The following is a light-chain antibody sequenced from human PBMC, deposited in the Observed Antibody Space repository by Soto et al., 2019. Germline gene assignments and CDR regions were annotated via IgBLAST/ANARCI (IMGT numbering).Light chain of an antibody. J-gene: IGKJ4*01. Sequence: DIQLTQSPAFLSASVGDKVTITCRASQGISTYLAWYQQKPGKAPNLLIYSASTSQSGVPSRFSGSGSGTEFTLTISSLQPEDFATYFCQQINSYPVTFGGGTKVEIK. CDR2: SAS. CDR1: QGISTY. V-gene: IGKV1-9*01. CDR3: QQINSYPVT.